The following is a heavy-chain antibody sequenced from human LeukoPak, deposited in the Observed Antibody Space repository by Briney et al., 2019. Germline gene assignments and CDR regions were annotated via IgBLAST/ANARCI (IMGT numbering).Heavy chain of an antibody. Sequence: SETLSLTCTVSGGSISSYYWSWIRQPPGKGLEWIGYIYYSGSTNYNPSLKSRVNISVDTSKNQFSLKLSSVTAADTAVYYCARMEDTVSYYYRMDVWGQGTTVTVSS. V-gene: IGHV4-59*08. CDR3: ARMEDTVSYYYRMDV. CDR2: IYYSGST. CDR1: GGSISSYY. J-gene: IGHJ6*02. D-gene: IGHD5-18*01.